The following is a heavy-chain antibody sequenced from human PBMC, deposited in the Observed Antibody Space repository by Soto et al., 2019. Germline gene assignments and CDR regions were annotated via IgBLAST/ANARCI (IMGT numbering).Heavy chain of an antibody. CDR1: GFSLSTSGVG. J-gene: IGHJ4*02. V-gene: IGHV2-5*02. CDR3: AHTVQPRIIDY. CDR2: IYWDDDK. D-gene: IGHD4-17*01. Sequence: QITLKESGPTLVKPTQTLTLTCTFSGFSLSTSGVGVGWIRQPPGKALEWLALIYWDDDKRYSPSLESRLTITKDTSKNQVVITMTNMDPVDTATYYGAHTVQPRIIDYWGQGTLVTVSS.